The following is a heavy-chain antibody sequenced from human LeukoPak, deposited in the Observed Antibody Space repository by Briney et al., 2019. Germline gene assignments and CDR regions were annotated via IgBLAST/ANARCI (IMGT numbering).Heavy chain of an antibody. CDR2: INHSGST. D-gene: IGHD3-22*01. Sequence: SETLSLTCAVYGGSLSGYYWSWIRQPPGKGLEWIGEINHSGSTNYNPSLKSRVTISIDTSKNQFSLKLSSVTAADTAVYYCARGRAYYDSTGYYYWGQGTLVTVSS. CDR3: ARGRAYYDSTGYYY. J-gene: IGHJ4*02. V-gene: IGHV4-34*01. CDR1: GGSLSGYY.